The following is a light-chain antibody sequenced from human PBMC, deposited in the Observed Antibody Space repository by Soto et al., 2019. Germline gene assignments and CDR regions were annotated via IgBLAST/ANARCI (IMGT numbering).Light chain of an antibody. CDR3: QQHSSSPLT. CDR1: QSVTSSY. Sequence: EIVLTQSAGTLSLSPGERATLSCRASQSVTSSYLHWYQQRPGQAPRLLIYGASRRATGIPDRFSGSGSGTAFTLTISSLEPEDFAVYYCQQHSSSPLTFGGGTKVEIK. V-gene: IGKV3-20*01. CDR2: GAS. J-gene: IGKJ4*01.